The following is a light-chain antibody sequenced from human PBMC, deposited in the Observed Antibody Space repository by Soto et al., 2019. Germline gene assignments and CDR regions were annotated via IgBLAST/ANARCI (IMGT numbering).Light chain of an antibody. CDR3: QQYNTWLWT. V-gene: IGKV3-15*01. J-gene: IGKJ1*01. Sequence: VMTQSPATLSVSPGERATLSCRASQSVNANLAWYQQKPGQAPRLLIHGASNRATGIPARFSGSGFGTEFNLTISSLQSEDFAVYYCQQYNTWLWTFGQGTKVEI. CDR1: QSVNAN. CDR2: GAS.